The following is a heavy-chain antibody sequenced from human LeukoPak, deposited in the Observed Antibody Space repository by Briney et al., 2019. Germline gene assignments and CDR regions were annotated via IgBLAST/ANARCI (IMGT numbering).Heavy chain of an antibody. CDR2: IWYDGSNK. Sequence: GGSLRLSCAAAGFPFSSYGMHWVRQAPGKGLEWVSLIWYDGSNKYYADSVKGRFTISRDNSKNTLNLQMNSLRAEDTALYYCARDRAMVVGSSWYYDYWGQGTLVTVSS. J-gene: IGHJ4*02. D-gene: IGHD5-18*01. CDR3: ARDRAMVVGSSWYYDY. V-gene: IGHV3-33*01. CDR1: GFPFSSYG.